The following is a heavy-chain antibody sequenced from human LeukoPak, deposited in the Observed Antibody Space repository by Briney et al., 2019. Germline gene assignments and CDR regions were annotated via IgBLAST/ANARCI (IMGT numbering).Heavy chain of an antibody. CDR3: ARGIHHRVPKETFDY. D-gene: IGHD4/OR15-4a*01. V-gene: IGHV3-48*01. CDR2: ITSSSTTI. Sequence: GGSLRLSCAASGFTFSSYSMYWVRQAPGKGLEWVSYITSSSTTIYHADSVKGRFTISRDNAKNSLYLQMNSLRAEDTAVYYCARGIHHRVPKETFDYWGQVTLVTVSS. CDR1: GFTFSSYS. J-gene: IGHJ4*02.